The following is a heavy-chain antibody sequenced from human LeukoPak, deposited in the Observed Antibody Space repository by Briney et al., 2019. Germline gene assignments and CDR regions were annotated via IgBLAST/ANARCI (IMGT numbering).Heavy chain of an antibody. CDR1: GYTFTSYG. D-gene: IGHD2/OR15-2a*01. CDR2: ISAYNGNT. Sequence: GASVKVSCKASGYTFTSYGISWVRQAPGQGLAWMGWISAYNGNTNYAQKLQGRGTMTTDTSTSTAYMELRSLRSDDTAVYYCARSGEGAGTNFSNYYFDFWGQGTVVTVSS. V-gene: IGHV1-18*04. CDR3: ARSGEGAGTNFSNYYFDF. J-gene: IGHJ4*02.